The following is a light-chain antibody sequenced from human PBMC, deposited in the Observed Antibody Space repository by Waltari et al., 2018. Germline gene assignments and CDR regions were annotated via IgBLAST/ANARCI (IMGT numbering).Light chain of an antibody. CDR2: EGS. V-gene: IGLV2-8*01. CDR1: STDVGVYNY. CDR3: ASFAGSNTL. Sequence: QSALTQPPSASGSPGQSVTISCTGTSTDVGVYNYVSWYQQHPGKAPNLLIYEGSERPAGVLGRFYGSKSGYTASLTVSGLQAEDEADYFCASFAGSNTLFGGGTKLTVL. J-gene: IGLJ2*01.